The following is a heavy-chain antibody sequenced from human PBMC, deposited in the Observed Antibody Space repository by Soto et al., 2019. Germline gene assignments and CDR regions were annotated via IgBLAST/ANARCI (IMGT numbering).Heavy chain of an antibody. D-gene: IGHD3-3*01. J-gene: IGHJ4*02. Sequence: QITLNESGPTVVKPAETLTLTCTFSGFSLTTSGVGVGWIRQSPGKAPEWLALTYWDDDKRYSASLKSRLTITTDTSKNQVVLTMASVDPADTATYYCAHRILRTVFGLVTTTAIYFDFWGQGTPVVVSS. CDR3: AHRILRTVFGLVTTTAIYFDF. CDR1: GFSLTTSGVG. CDR2: TYWDDDK. V-gene: IGHV2-5*02.